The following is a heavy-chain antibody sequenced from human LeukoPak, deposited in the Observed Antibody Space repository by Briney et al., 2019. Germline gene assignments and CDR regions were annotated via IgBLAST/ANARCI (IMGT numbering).Heavy chain of an antibody. CDR1: GFTFSSYS. V-gene: IGHV3-23*01. CDR3: AKDLGSTYDILTGYSYYYYMDV. J-gene: IGHJ6*03. D-gene: IGHD3-9*01. CDR2: LSASGGLT. Sequence: GGSLRLSCAASGFTFSSYSMSWVRQAPGKGLEWVSGLSASGGLTYYADSVKGRFTISRDNSKNTLYLQMNSLRAEDTAVYYCAKDLGSTYDILTGYSYYYYMDVWGKGTTVTISS.